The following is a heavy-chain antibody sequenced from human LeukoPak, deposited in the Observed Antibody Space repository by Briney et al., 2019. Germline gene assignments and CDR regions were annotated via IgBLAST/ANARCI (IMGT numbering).Heavy chain of an antibody. CDR2: ISCSGGRT. CDR1: GFTFSSNA. D-gene: IGHD3-16*01. J-gene: IGHJ6*03. Sequence: GGSLRLSCAASGFTFSSNAMIWVRQAPGKGLEWVSAISCSGGRTDYADSVTGRFTLSRDNSKNTLYMQMNSLRAEDTAVYYSAKRAVTVMIYYNSYMDVWGNGTTVTASS. CDR3: AKRAVTVMIYYNSYMDV. V-gene: IGHV3-23*01.